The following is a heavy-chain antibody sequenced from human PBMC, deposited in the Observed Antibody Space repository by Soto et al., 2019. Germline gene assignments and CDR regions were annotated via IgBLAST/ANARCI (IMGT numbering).Heavy chain of an antibody. J-gene: IGHJ6*02. CDR1: GFTLSPYW. V-gene: IGHV3-74*03. CDR3: ARGGYCIITSCPYYDYGMDV. D-gene: IGHD2-2*01. CDR2: LSSDGFGT. Sequence: GWSLRLSCAASGFTLSPYWMHWVRQAPGRGLEWVARLSSDGFGTAYADSVKGRFLISRDTARNTLFLHMNILRHEDTAVYYCARGGYCIITSCPYYDYGMDVWGQGTTVTGS.